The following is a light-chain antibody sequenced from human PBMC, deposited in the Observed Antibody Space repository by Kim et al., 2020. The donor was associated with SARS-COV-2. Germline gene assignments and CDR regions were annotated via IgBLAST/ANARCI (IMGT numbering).Light chain of an antibody. Sequence: SPWERATPSCSSSQSVSSYLDWDQQKHGQAPRLLIYDASICDTGIPATFSGSGSGTGFNLTISSLGPEDFAVYYCQQRSNRPPITFGQGTRLEIK. CDR3: QQRSNRPPIT. V-gene: IGKV3-11*01. CDR2: DAS. CDR1: QSVSSY. J-gene: IGKJ5*01.